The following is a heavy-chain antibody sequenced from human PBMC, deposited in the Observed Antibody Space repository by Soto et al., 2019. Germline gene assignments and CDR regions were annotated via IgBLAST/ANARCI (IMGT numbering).Heavy chain of an antibody. CDR2: INHSGST. V-gene: IGHV4-34*01. CDR1: GGSFSGYY. D-gene: IGHD2-8*01. CDR3: ARGRILYLGVYYYYGMDV. Sequence: SETLSLTCAVYGGSFSGYYWSWIRQPPGKGLEWIGEINHSGSTNYNPSLKSRVTISVDTSKNQFSLKLSSVTAADTAVYYCARGRILYLGVYYYYGMDVWGQGTTVTVS. J-gene: IGHJ6*02.